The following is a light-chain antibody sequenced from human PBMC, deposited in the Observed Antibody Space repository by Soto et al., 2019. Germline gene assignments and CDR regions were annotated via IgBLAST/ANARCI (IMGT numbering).Light chain of an antibody. V-gene: IGKV2-28*01. J-gene: IGKJ4*01. CDR3: MQALQSPLT. CDR1: QSLNSYGYKY. Sequence: DIVMTQSPLSLPVTPGEPASISCRSSQSLNSYGYKYLDWYLQKPGQSPQLLIYLGSHRASGVPDRFSGSGSDTDFTLKISRLEAEDVGVYYCMQALQSPLTFGGGTKVEIK. CDR2: LGS.